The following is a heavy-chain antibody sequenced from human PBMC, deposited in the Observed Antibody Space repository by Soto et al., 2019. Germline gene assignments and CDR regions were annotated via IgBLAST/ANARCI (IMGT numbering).Heavy chain of an antibody. CDR1: VGSISSYY. CDR2: IYYSGST. J-gene: IGHJ4*02. D-gene: IGHD3-16*01. V-gene: IGHV4-59*01. Sequence: SETLSITCAISVGSISSYYWSCNRQPPAKGLEWIGYIYYSGSTNYNPSLKSRVTISVDTSKNQFSLKLSSVTAADTAVYYSARENMRYGYFDYWGQGTLVTVSS. CDR3: ARENMRYGYFDY.